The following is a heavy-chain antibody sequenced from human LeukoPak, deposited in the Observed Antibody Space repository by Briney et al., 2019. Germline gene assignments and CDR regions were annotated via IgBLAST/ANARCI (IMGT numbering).Heavy chain of an antibody. CDR2: ISYDGSNK. Sequence: GGSLRLSCAASGFTFSSYGMHWVRQAPGKGLEWVAVISYDGSNKYYADSVKGRFTISRDNSKNTLYLQMNSLRAEDTAVYYCAKGEGTATAQYFDYWXQGTLVTVSS. CDR3: AKGEGTATAQYFDY. V-gene: IGHV3-30*18. J-gene: IGHJ4*02. CDR1: GFTFSSYG. D-gene: IGHD1-14*01.